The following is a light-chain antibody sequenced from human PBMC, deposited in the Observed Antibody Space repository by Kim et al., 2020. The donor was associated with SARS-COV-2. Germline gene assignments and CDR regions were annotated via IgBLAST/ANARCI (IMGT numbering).Light chain of an antibody. V-gene: IGKV1-8*01. CDR3: QQYYSYPRT. CDR1: QGISSY. Sequence: AIRMTQSPSSFSASTGDRVTITCRASQGISSYLAWYQQKPGKAPKLLIYAASTLQSGVPSRFSGSGSGTDFTLTICCLQSEDFATYYWQQYYSYPRTFGQGTKVDIK. J-gene: IGKJ1*01. CDR2: AAS.